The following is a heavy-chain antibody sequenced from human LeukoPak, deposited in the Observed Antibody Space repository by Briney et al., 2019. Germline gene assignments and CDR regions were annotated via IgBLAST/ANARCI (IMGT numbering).Heavy chain of an antibody. J-gene: IGHJ4*02. CDR1: GGSLSSGGYY. CDR3: ARISLCRDRFYL. Sequence: SETLSLTCTVSGGSLSSGGYYWSWIRHHPGMGLEWIGSIYYSGSTYYTPSLRSRVNTSVDTSKSQFALNLTSVTAADTTVYYCARISLCRDRFYLWGQGTLVSVSS. V-gene: IGHV4-31*03. D-gene: IGHD3-3*01. CDR2: IYYSGST.